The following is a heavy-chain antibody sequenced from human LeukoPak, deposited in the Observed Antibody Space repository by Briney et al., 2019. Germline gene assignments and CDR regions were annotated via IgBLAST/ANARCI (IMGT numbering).Heavy chain of an antibody. CDR1: GFTFDEYG. Sequence: GGSLRRSCAASGFTFDEYGMSWVRHAPGKGLEWVCGITRNGGSTGYADSVKGRFTISRDNAKNSVYLQMNSLRAEDTALYHCVRSITMFQHWGQGTLVTVSS. J-gene: IGHJ1*01. CDR2: ITRNGGST. CDR3: VRSITMFQH. D-gene: IGHD5-24*01. V-gene: IGHV3-20*01.